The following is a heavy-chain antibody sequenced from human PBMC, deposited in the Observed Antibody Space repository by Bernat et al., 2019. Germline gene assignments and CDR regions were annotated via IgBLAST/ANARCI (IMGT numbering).Heavy chain of an antibody. V-gene: IGHV3-33*01. D-gene: IGHD2-21*01. CDR2: IWYDGSNK. CDR3: ASGPYCGGDCSPRYYYFYMDV. J-gene: IGHJ6*03. Sequence: QVQLVESGGGVVQPGRSLRLSCVASGFTFSSYGMHWVRQAPGKGLEWVAVIWYDGSNKYYADSVKGRFTISRDNSKNTLYLQMNSLRAEDTAVYYCASGPYCGGDCSPRYYYFYMDVWGKGTTVTVSS. CDR1: GFTFSSYG.